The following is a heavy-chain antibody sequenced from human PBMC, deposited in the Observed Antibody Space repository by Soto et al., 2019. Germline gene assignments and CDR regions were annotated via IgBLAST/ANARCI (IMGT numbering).Heavy chain of an antibody. CDR2: VYYTGTT. V-gene: IGHV4-39*01. CDR1: GGSITTTSNY. Sequence: QLQLQESGPGLVKPSETLSLTCTVSGGSITTTSNYWGWIRQPPGKGLEWIGSVYYTGTTYHSPSLNSRVTMSVDTSKNQFSLNLHFVSAADTAVYYCATHRADGGDVIYGYYWGQRILVTVSS. J-gene: IGHJ4*02. CDR3: ATHRADGGDVIYGYY. D-gene: IGHD2-21*02.